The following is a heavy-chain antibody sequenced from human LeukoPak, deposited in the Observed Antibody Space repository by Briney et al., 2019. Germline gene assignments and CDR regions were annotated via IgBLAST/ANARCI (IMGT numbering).Heavy chain of an antibody. D-gene: IGHD5-18*01. J-gene: IGHJ4*02. CDR3: ARGGGYSYGSFDY. CDR1: GIIFSNYW. V-gene: IGHV3-74*01. Sequence: GGSLRLSCPASGIIFSNYWMHWVRQAPGKGLVWVSRINRDGSSTSYADSVKGRFTISRDNAKNTLYLQMNSLRAEDTAVYYCARGGGYSYGSFDYWGQGTLVTVSS. CDR2: INRDGSST.